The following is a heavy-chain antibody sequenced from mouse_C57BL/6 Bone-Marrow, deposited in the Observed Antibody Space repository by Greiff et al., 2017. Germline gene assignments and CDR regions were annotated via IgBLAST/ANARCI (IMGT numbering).Heavy chain of an antibody. CDR2: ISYDGSN. CDR1: GYSITSGYY. Sequence: EVKLVESGPGLVKPSQSLSLTCSVTGYSITSGYYWNWIRQFPGNKLEWMGYISYDGSNNYNPSLKNRISITRDTSKNQFFLKLNSVTTEDTATYYCASGPGHWYFDVWGTGTTVTVSS. V-gene: IGHV3-6*01. CDR3: ASGPGHWYFDV. J-gene: IGHJ1*03.